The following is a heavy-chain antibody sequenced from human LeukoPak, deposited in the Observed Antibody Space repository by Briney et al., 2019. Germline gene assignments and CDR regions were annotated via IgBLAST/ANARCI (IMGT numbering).Heavy chain of an antibody. V-gene: IGHV1-18*01. CDR1: GYTFTSYG. CDR3: ARDGRIYSYYDFWSGSPDQENWFDP. CDR2: ISAYNGNT. D-gene: IGHD3-3*01. Sequence: ASVTVSCKASGYTFTSYGISWVRQAPGQGLEWMGGISAYNGNTNYAQKLQGRVTMTTDTSTSTAYMELRSLRSDDTAVYYCARDGRIYSYYDFWSGSPDQENWFDPWGQGTLVTVSS. J-gene: IGHJ5*02.